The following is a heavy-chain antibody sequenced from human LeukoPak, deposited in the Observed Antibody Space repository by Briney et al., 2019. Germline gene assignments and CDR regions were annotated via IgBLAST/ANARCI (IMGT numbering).Heavy chain of an antibody. CDR2: INHSGST. J-gene: IGHJ4*02. D-gene: IGHD3-16*02. V-gene: IGHV4-34*01. CDR3: ASSYDYVWGSYRPPYFDY. Sequence: SETLSLTCAVYGGSFSGYYWSWIRRPPGKELEWIGEINHSGSTNYNPSLKSRVTISVDTSKNQFSLKLSSVTAADTAVYYCASSYDYVWGSYRPPYFDYWGQGTLVTVSS. CDR1: GGSFSGYY.